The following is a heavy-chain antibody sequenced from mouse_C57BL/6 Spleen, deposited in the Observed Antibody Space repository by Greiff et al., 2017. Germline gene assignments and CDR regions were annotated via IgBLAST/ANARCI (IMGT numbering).Heavy chain of an antibody. D-gene: IGHD4-1*01. J-gene: IGHJ1*03. CDR3: AGNWDWYFDV. CDR2: IHPNSGST. V-gene: IGHV1-64*01. Sequence: VQLQQPGAELVKPGASVKLSCKASGYTFTSYWMHWVKQRPGQGLEWIGMIHPNSGSTNYHEKFKSKATLTVDKSSSTAYMQLSSLTSEDSAVYYCAGNWDWYFDVWGTGTTVTVSS. CDR1: GYTFTSYW.